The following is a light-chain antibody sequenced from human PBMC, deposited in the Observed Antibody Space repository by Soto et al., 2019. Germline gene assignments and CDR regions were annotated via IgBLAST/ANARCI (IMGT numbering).Light chain of an antibody. CDR3: QQRSNWPRT. CDR1: QNISNY. Sequence: IVWTQAPATMCVSPGKRATLYCRASQNISNYLIWYHQKPGQAPRILIYDVSNRATGIPARFSGSGYGTDFTLTISSLEPEDFAVYYCQQRSNWPRTFGQGTKVDIK. V-gene: IGKV3-11*01. CDR2: DVS. J-gene: IGKJ1*01.